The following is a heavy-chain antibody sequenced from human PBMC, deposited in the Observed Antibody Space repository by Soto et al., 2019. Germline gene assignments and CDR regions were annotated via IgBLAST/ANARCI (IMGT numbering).Heavy chain of an antibody. CDR2: IIPIFGTA. J-gene: IGHJ6*02. CDR1: GVAFSSYA. D-gene: IGHD6-19*01. Sequence: SVKVSCKASGVAFSSYAMSWVGQAPVRGLEWMVGIIPIFGTANYAQKFQGRVTITADESTSTAYMELSSLRYEDTAVYYCAIVFVPTRIAVDWGAASPYDLHGTYVWG. CDR3: AIVFVPTRIAVDWGAASPYDLHGTYV. V-gene: IGHV1-69*13.